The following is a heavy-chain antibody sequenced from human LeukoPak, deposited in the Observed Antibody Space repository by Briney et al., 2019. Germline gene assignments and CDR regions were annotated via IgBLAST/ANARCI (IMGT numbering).Heavy chain of an antibody. V-gene: IGHV4-39*01. CDR3: TRHVVSLPSAARPLHFDY. CDR1: GGSISSSSYY. CDR2: IYYSGST. J-gene: IGHJ4*02. Sequence: SETLSLTCTVSGGSISSSSYYWGWIRQPPGKGLEWIGSIYYSGSTYYNPSLKSRVTISVDTSKNQFSLKLSSVTAADTAVYYCTRHVVSLPSAARPLHFDYWGQGTLVTVSS. D-gene: IGHD2-2*01.